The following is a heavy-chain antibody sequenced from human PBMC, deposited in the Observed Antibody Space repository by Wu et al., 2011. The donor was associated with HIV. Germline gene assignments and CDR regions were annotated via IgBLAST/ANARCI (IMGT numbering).Heavy chain of an antibody. D-gene: IGHD6-6*01. Sequence: QVQLVQSGAEMKKPGASVKVSCRASGYTFTAYYMHWLRQAPGQGLEWMGWINPHSGGTNFAQKFQGRVTMTRDTSITTAYMELSRLRSDDTAVYYCARDPYSSSFYYYYFMDVWGKGTTVTVSS. CDR3: ARDPYSSSFYYYYFMDV. CDR2: INPHSGGT. V-gene: IGHV1-2*02. CDR1: GYTFTAYY. J-gene: IGHJ6*03.